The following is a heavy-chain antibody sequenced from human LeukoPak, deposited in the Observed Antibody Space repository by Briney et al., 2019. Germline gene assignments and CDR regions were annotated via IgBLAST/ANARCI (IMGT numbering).Heavy chain of an antibody. J-gene: IGHJ6*03. CDR3: AREVNYYYMDV. CDR2: ISSSGSTV. Sequence: PGGSLRLSCAASGVTFSSYEMNWVRQAPGKGLEGVSYISSSGSTVYYADSVKGRFTISSDNAKNSLFLQMNSLRAEDKAVYYCAREVNYYYMDVWGKGTTVTVSS. CDR1: GVTFSSYE. V-gene: IGHV3-48*03.